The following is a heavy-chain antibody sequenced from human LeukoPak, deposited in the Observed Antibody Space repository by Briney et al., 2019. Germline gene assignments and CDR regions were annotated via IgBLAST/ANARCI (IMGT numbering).Heavy chain of an antibody. CDR1: GGSINSYY. Sequence: SETLSLTCSVSGGSINSYYWTWIRQPPGKGLEWIGNIYYSGSTNYNPSLKTRVTISVDTSKIQFSLNLSSVTAADTAVYYCAIGSYSGSYYYYYGMDVWGQGTTVPVSS. V-gene: IGHV4-59*01. D-gene: IGHD1-26*01. J-gene: IGHJ6*02. CDR2: IYYSGST. CDR3: AIGSYSGSYYYYYGMDV.